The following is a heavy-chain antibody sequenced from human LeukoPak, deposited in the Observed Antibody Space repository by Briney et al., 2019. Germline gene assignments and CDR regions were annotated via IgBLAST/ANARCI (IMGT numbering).Heavy chain of an antibody. CDR2: IYHSGST. D-gene: IGHD1-26*01. Sequence: SETLSLTCTVSGGSISSYYWSWIRQPPGKGLEWIGHIYHSGSTKYNPSLKSRVAISVDTSKNQFSLKLSSVTAADTAVYYCASSNSGSYNDAFDIWGQGTKVTVSP. J-gene: IGHJ3*02. CDR3: ASSNSGSYNDAFDI. CDR1: GGSISSYY. V-gene: IGHV4-59*01.